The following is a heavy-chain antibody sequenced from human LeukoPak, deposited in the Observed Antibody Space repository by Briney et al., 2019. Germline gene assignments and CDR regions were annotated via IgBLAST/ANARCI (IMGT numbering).Heavy chain of an antibody. Sequence: SETLSLTCTVYGGSFSGYYWSWIRQPPGKGLEWIGEINHSGSTNYNPSLKSRVTISVDTSKNQFSLKLSSVTAADTAVYYCARGSSWYVNYYYYMDVWGKGTTVTVSS. D-gene: IGHD6-13*01. J-gene: IGHJ6*03. CDR1: GGSFSGYY. CDR3: ARGSSWYVNYYYYMDV. CDR2: INHSGST. V-gene: IGHV4-34*01.